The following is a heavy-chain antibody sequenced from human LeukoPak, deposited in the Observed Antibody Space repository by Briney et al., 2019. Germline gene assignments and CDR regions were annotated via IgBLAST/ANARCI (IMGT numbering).Heavy chain of an antibody. V-gene: IGHV4-4*07. Sequence: SETLSLTCTVSGGSISRYYWSWIRQPAGKGLEWIGRFYTSGSTNYNPSLKSRVTMSVDTSKNQFSLKLSSVTAADTAVYYCAREIRDGPGSYGLDYWGQGTLVTVSS. D-gene: IGHD3-10*01. CDR2: FYTSGST. CDR1: GGSISRYY. CDR3: AREIRDGPGSYGLDY. J-gene: IGHJ4*02.